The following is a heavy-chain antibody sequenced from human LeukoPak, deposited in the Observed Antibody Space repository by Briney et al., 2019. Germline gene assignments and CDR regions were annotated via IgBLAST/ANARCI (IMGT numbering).Heavy chain of an antibody. J-gene: IGHJ4*02. CDR1: GYRFTSSW. V-gene: IGHV5-51*01. D-gene: IGHD3-3*01. CDR2: IYPDDSDI. CDR3: ARPRSGYYPLDY. Sequence: KGGESLKISCKASGYRFTSSWIGWVRQMPGKGLEWMGVIYPDDSDIRYSPSFEGQVTISADKSISTAYLQWSSLKAADTAMYYCARPRSGYYPLDYWGQGTLVTVSS.